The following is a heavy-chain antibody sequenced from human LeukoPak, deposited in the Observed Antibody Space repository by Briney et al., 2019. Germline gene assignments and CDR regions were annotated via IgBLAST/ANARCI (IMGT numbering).Heavy chain of an antibody. D-gene: IGHD3-16*01. J-gene: IGHJ4*02. CDR2: IYYSGST. Sequence: SETLSLTCTVSGGSISSYYWSWIRQPPGKGLEWIGYIYYSGSTNYNPSLKSRVTISVDTSKNHFSLRLSSVTAADTAVYYCARRRGRTFYFAYWGQGTLVTVSS. CDR1: GGSISSYY. V-gene: IGHV4-59*08. CDR3: ARRRGRTFYFAY.